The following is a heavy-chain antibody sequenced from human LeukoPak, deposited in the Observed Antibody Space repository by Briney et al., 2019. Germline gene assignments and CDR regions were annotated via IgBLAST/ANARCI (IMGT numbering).Heavy chain of an antibody. CDR2: IIPIFGTA. V-gene: IGHV1-69*05. CDR3: ARAETAVRDGYRIPYYYYYMDV. CDR1: GGTFSSYA. D-gene: IGHD5-24*01. J-gene: IGHJ6*03. Sequence: ASVKVSCKASGGTFSSYAISWARQAPGQGLEWMGGIIPIFGTANYAQKFQGRVTITTDESTSTAYMELSSLRSEDTAVYYCARAETAVRDGYRIPYYYYYMDVWGKGTTVTVSS.